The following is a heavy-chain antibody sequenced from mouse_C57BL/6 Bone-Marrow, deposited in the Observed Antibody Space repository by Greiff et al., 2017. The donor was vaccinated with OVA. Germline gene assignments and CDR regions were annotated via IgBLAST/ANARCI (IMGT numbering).Heavy chain of an antibody. CDR2: IDPEDGDT. D-gene: IGHD1-1*02. CDR1: GFNIKDYY. V-gene: IGHV14-1*01. CDR3: TTPYGRRKRDWFAY. Sequence: VQLKQSGAELVRPGASVKLSCTASGFNIKDYYMHWVKQRPEQGLEWIGRIDPEDGDTEYAPKFQGKATMTADTSSNTAYLQLSSLTSEDTAVYYCTTPYGRRKRDWFAYWGQGTLVTVSA. J-gene: IGHJ3*01.